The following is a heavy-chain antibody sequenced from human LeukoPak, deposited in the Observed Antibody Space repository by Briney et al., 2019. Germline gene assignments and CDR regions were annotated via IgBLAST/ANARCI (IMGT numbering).Heavy chain of an antibody. D-gene: IGHD5-24*01. J-gene: IGHJ4*02. V-gene: IGHV4-59*11. Sequence: SETLSLTCIVSGGSISSHYWSWIRQPPGKGLEWIGYIYYSGSTNYNPSLKSRVTISVDTSKNQFSLKLSSVTAADTAVYYCARWLHRWGGYYFDYWGQGTLVTVSS. CDR1: GGSISSHY. CDR2: IYYSGST. CDR3: ARWLHRWGGYYFDY.